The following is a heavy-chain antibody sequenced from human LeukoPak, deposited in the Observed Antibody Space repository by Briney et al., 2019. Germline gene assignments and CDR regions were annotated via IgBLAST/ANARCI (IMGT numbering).Heavy chain of an antibody. CDR2: ISAYNGNT. V-gene: IGHV1-18*01. D-gene: IGHD1-26*01. CDR1: GYTFTSYG. CDR3: ARLPRRSYFPSGYFDY. J-gene: IGHJ4*02. Sequence: ASVKVSCRASGYTFTSYGISWVRQAPGQGLEWMGWISAYNGNTNYAQKLQGRVTMTTDTSTSTAYMELRSLRSDDTAVYYCARLPRRSYFPSGYFDYWGQGTLVTVSS.